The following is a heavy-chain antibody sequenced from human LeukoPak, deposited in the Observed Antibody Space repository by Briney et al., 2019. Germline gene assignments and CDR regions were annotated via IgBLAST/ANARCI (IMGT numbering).Heavy chain of an antibody. D-gene: IGHD3-22*01. V-gene: IGHV3-66*04. J-gene: IGHJ6*03. Sequence: EGSLRLSCAASGFTVRSNYMSWVPQAPGKGLEWVSVIYSGGSTYYPDSVKGRFTISRDNSKNTLYLQMNSLRAEDTAVYYCAEHTGDGSGYYPIYYYYYYMDVWGKGTTVTVSS. CDR1: GFTVRSNY. CDR2: IYSGGST. CDR3: AEHTGDGSGYYPIYYYYYYMDV.